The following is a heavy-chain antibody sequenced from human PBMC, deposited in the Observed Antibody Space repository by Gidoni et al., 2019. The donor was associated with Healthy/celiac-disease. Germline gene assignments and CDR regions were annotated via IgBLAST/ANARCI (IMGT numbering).Heavy chain of an antibody. J-gene: IGHJ4*02. Sequence: QVQLVESGGGVVQPGRSLRLSCAASGFTFSSYAMHWVRQAPGKGLEWVAIISYDGRNKYYADSVKGRFTISRDNSKNTLYLQMNSLRAEDTAVYYCARPRIAVAGREFDYWGQGTLVTVSS. CDR3: ARPRIAVAGREFDY. CDR2: ISYDGRNK. D-gene: IGHD6-19*01. CDR1: GFTFSSYA. V-gene: IGHV3-30*04.